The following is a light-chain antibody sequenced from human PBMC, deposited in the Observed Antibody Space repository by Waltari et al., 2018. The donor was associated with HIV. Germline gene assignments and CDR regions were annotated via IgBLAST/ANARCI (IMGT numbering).Light chain of an antibody. V-gene: IGKV4-1*01. CDR2: WAS. J-gene: IGKJ4*01. CDR3: QQYYSNPLT. CDR1: PSVLYSPNTKNY. Sequence: DIVMTQSPDSLAVSLGARATINCKSSPSVLYSPNTKNYLAWYQQKPGQPPELLIYWASTRVSGVPDRFSGSGSGTDFTLTIRSLQAEDVAVYYCQQYYSNPLTFGGGTKVEIK.